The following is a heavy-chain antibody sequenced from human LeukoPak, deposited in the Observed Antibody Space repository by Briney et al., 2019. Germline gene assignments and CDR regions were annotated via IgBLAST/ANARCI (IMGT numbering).Heavy chain of an antibody. V-gene: IGHV3-74*01. CDR3: ARDYAGYSSRSGYYYYMDV. CDR2: INSDGSST. D-gene: IGHD5-18*01. CDR1: GFTFSSYW. Sequence: PGGSLRLSCAASGFTFSSYWMHWVRQAPGRGLVWVSRINSDGSSTSYAVSVRGRFTISRDNAKNTLYLQMNSLRAEDTAVYYCARDYAGYSSRSGYYYYMDVRGKGTTVTVSS. J-gene: IGHJ6*03.